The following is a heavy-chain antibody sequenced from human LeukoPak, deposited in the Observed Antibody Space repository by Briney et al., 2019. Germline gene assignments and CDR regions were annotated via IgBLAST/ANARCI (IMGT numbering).Heavy chain of an antibody. CDR3: VRRHDY. V-gene: IGHV3-53*01. CDR1: GFDVNDNF. Sequence: GGSVRLSCVASGFDVNDNFMIWVRQAPGQGLEWISIIYASGGAFHSESVKGRFSAFRDTSKNTIFLQMNNLRAADTAMYYCVRRHDYWGQGTLVTVSS. J-gene: IGHJ4*02. CDR2: IYASGGA.